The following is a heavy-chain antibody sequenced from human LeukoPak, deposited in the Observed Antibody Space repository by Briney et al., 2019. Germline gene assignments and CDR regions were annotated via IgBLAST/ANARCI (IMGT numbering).Heavy chain of an antibody. Sequence: PGGSLRLSCVTSGFTISTSALSWVRQTPGKGLEWVSTITGGSASTYYALSVKGRFTISRDTSRNTLYLQMNSLRAEDTAVYFCARAHPNAYDSNAYYSSFDYWGQGTLVTVSS. D-gene: IGHD3-22*01. CDR3: ARAHPNAYDSNAYYSSFDY. CDR2: ITGGSAST. CDR1: GFTISTSA. J-gene: IGHJ4*02. V-gene: IGHV3-23*01.